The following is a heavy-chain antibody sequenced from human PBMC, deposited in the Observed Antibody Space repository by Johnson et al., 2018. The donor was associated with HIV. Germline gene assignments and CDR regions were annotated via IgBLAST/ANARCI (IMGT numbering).Heavy chain of an antibody. CDR3: AKVDCGGDTCAGYDPFDL. J-gene: IGHJ3*01. D-gene: IGHD2-21*01. CDR1: RFTFDDYA. V-gene: IGHV3-43D*03. Sequence: VQLVESGGVVVHPGGSLRLSCETSRFTFDDYAMHWVRQAPRKGLEWVSLINWDGDSTYYADSVKGRFTISRDNAKYTVDLQMNSLRVEDTAVYYCAKVDCGGDTCAGYDPFDLWGQGTLGTVSS. CDR2: INWDGDST.